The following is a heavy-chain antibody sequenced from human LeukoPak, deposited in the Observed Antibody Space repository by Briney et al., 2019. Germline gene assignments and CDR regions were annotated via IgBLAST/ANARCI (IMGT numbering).Heavy chain of an antibody. Sequence: PSETLSLTCTVSGASINSDTYYWGWIRQPPGKGLEWIGTHSHSGSAYYNPSLRSRITMSLDTSENQLSLKLYSVTAADTAIYYCATYQTGTMFAVWGQGTLVTVSS. CDR2: HSHSGSA. J-gene: IGHJ4*02. V-gene: IGHV4-39*07. CDR3: ATYQTGTMFAV. D-gene: IGHD1/OR15-1a*01. CDR1: GASINSDTYY.